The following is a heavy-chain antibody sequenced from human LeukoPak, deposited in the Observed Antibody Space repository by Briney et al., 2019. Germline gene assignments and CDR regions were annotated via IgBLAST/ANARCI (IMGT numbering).Heavy chain of an antibody. J-gene: IGHJ3*02. D-gene: IGHD3-22*01. CDR3: ARGPRITMIVVVIDGDAFDI. Sequence: PSETLSLTCAVYGGSFSGYYWSWIRQPPGKGLEWIGEINHSGSTNYNPSLKSRVTISVDTSKNQFSLKLSSVTAADTAVYYCARGPRITMIVVVIDGDAFDIWGQGTMVTVSS. CDR1: GGSFSGYY. CDR2: INHSGST. V-gene: IGHV4-34*01.